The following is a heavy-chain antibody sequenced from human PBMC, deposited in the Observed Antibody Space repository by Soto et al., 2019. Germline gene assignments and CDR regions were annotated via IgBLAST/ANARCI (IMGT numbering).Heavy chain of an antibody. D-gene: IGHD5-12*01. CDR2: ISVSGGST. V-gene: IGHV3-23*01. J-gene: IGHJ3*02. Sequence: EVQLLESGGGLVQPGGSLRLSCAASGFTFSSYAMSWVRQAPGKGLEWVSAISVSGGSTYYADSVKGRFTISRDNSKNPLYLQMKSLRAEDTDVYYCARGQSGYGDAFDIWGQGTMVTVSS. CDR3: ARGQSGYGDAFDI. CDR1: GFTFSSYA.